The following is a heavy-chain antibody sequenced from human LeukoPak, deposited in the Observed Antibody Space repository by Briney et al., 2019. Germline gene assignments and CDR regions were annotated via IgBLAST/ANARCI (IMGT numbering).Heavy chain of an antibody. J-gene: IGHJ4*02. CDR2: IDTAGDT. D-gene: IGHD6-19*01. Sequence: PGGSLRLSCAASGFTFSTYDMHWVRQATGKGLEWVSGIDTAGDTSYPGSVKGRFTTFRENAKNSVYLQMNSLRAGDTAVYYCARVGSRGWNYFDYWGQGTLVTVSS. V-gene: IGHV3-13*04. CDR1: GFTFSTYD. CDR3: ARVGSRGWNYFDY.